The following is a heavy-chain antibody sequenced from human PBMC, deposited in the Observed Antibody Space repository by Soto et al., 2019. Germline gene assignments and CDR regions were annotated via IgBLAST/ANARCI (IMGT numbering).Heavy chain of an antibody. CDR1: GFTFCDYA. V-gene: IGHV3-49*03. D-gene: IGHD3-10*01. CDR2: IRSKAYGGTT. Sequence: GGSLRLSCTASGFTFCDYAMSWFRQAPGKGLEWVGFIRSKAYGGTTEYAASVKGRFTISRDDSKSIAYLQMNSLKTEDTAVYYCTRRYGSGALIDYWGQGTLVTVSS. J-gene: IGHJ4*02. CDR3: TRRYGSGALIDY.